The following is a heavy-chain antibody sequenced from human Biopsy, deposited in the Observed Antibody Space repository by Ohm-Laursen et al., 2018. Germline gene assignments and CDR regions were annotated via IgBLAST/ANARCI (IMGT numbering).Heavy chain of an antibody. V-gene: IGHV4-31*01. J-gene: IGHJ2*01. CDR2: IFNSANT. CDR3: ARDRGYYSDRTVPGYFDL. D-gene: IGHD3-22*01. CDR1: GVSINGGRYY. Sequence: TLSLTCTVSGVSINGGRYYWNWIRHHPGKGLEWIGYIFNSANTYYNPSLKNLITISGDTSKNQFSLKLNSVTAADTAIYYCARDRGYYSDRTVPGYFDLWGRGTLVTVSS.